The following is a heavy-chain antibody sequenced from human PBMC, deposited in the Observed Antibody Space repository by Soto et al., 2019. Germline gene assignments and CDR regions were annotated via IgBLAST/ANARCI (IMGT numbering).Heavy chain of an antibody. CDR3: TIGSWSGEVFDI. J-gene: IGHJ3*02. CDR2: IIPMLGVR. CDR1: GGTFNTYS. Sequence: QVQLVQSGAEVKKPGSSVKVSCKDSGGTFNTYSMFWVRQAPGQGLEWMGRIIPMLGVRNYAQRFQDRITITADKSTATVHMELSSLRSEDTALYYCTIGSWSGEVFDIWGQGTMVTVSS. V-gene: IGHV1-69*02. D-gene: IGHD2-21*01.